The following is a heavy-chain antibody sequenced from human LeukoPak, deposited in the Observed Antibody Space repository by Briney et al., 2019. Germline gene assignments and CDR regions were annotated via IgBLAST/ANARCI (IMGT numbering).Heavy chain of an antibody. CDR3: AKDAATGYCSTGTCYDSPFDS. D-gene: IGHD2-15*01. V-gene: IGHV3-23*01. CDR2: ITASGTTT. CDR1: GFTFNTYP. J-gene: IGHJ4*02. Sequence: GGSLRLSCAASGFTFNTYPMTWVRQAPGKGLEWVSLITASGTTTYYADSVKGRFTISRDNSKNTLFLQTNSLRAEDTALYYCAKDAATGYCSTGTCYDSPFDSWGQGTLVTVSS.